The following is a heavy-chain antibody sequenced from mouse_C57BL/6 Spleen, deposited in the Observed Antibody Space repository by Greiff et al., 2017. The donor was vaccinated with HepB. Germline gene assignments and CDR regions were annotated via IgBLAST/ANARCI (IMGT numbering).Heavy chain of an antibody. CDR2: ISSGSSTI. CDR1: GFTFSDYG. CDR3: ARGGTHWYFDV. J-gene: IGHJ1*03. V-gene: IGHV5-17*01. Sequence: DVHLVESGGGLVKPGGSLKLSCAASGFTFSDYGMHWVRQAPEKGLEWVAYISSGSSTIYYADTVKGRFTISRDNAKNTLFLQMTSLRSEDTAMYYCARGGTHWYFDVWGTGTTVTVSS. D-gene: IGHD3-3*01.